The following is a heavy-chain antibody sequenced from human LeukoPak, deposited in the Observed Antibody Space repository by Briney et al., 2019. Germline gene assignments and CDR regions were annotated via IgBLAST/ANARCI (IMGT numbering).Heavy chain of an antibody. CDR3: ARDCYCSGGSCYPYNWFDP. Sequence: GSLTLSCAASRFTPSIHWMGCDRPAHGKVRVWGATIKQDVTEKYYEECVKGRFTISRDNANNSLFLQMNSLRAEDTAVYYCARDCYCSGGSCYPYNWFDPWGQGTLVTVSS. D-gene: IGHD2-15*01. CDR1: RFTPSIHW. V-gene: IGHV3-7*01. J-gene: IGHJ5*02. CDR2: IKQDVTEK.